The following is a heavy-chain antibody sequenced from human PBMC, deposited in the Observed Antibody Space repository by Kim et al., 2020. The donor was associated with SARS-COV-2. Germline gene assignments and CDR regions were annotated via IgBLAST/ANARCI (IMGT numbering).Heavy chain of an antibody. V-gene: IGHV3-23*01. J-gene: IGHJ4*02. Sequence: GRFTISRDKSKNTLYLQMNSLRAEDTAVYYCAKDLDNYYDSSGYPYYFDYWGQGTLVTVSS. D-gene: IGHD3-22*01. CDR3: AKDLDNYYDSSGYPYYFDY.